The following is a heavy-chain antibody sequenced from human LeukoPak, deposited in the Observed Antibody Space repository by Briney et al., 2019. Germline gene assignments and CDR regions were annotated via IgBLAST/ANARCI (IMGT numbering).Heavy chain of an antibody. Sequence: GGSLRLSCAASGFTFNTYSMNWVRQAPGKGLEWVSAISGSGGSTYYADSVKGRFTISRDNSKNTLYLQMNSLRAEDTAVYYCAKGSCWFDPWGQGTLVTVSS. CDR2: ISGSGGST. CDR3: AKGSCWFDP. D-gene: IGHD6-19*01. V-gene: IGHV3-23*01. CDR1: GFTFNTYS. J-gene: IGHJ5*02.